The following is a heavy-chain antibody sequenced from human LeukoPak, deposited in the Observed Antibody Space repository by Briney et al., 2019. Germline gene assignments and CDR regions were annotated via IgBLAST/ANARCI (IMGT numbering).Heavy chain of an antibody. V-gene: IGHV3-48*01. CDR2: ISSSSSTV. CDR3: ARDSPPDI. CDR1: GFTFSTYS. Sequence: GGSLRLSCAASGFTFSTYSMNWVRQAPGKGLEWVSYISSSSSTVYSAHSVKGRFTISRDNAKNSLYLQMNSLRAEDTAVYYCARDSPPDIWGEGTMVTVSS. J-gene: IGHJ3*02.